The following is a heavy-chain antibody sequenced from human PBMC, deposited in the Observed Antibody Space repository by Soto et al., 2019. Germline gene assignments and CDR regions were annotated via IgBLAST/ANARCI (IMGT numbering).Heavy chain of an antibody. D-gene: IGHD3-10*01. CDR1: GFIFRSYS. Sequence: GGSLRLSCAASGFIFRSYSMSWVRQAPGKGLEWVSSIDSSSGYIYYADSVEGRFTISRDNAKNSLYLQMNSLRAEDTAVYYCARSVIRGPFGSWGQGTLVTVSS. CDR3: ARSVIRGPFGS. CDR2: IDSSSGYI. V-gene: IGHV3-21*01. J-gene: IGHJ4*02.